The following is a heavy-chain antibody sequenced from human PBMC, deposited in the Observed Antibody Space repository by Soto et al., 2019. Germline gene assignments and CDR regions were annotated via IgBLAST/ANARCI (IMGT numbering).Heavy chain of an antibody. CDR3: ARTSMVRGVMFDY. D-gene: IGHD3-10*01. Sequence: SETLSLTCTVSGGSISSGGYYWRWIRQHPGKGLEWIGYIYYSGSTYYNPSLKSRVTISVDTSKNQFSLKLSSVTAADTAVYYCARTSMVRGVMFDYWGQGTLVTVSS. CDR2: IYYSGST. V-gene: IGHV4-31*03. CDR1: GGSISSGGYY. J-gene: IGHJ4*02.